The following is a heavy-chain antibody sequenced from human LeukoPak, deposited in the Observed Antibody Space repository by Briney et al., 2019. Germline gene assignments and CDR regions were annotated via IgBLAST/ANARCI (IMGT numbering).Heavy chain of an antibody. V-gene: IGHV4-39*01. D-gene: IGHD3-9*01. J-gene: IGHJ3*02. CDR1: GGSISSTTYY. CDR3: ARHRRHYDILTGYYAGHFDI. CDR2: MSFIGST. Sequence: SETLSLTCSVSGGSISSTTYYWGWIRQPPGKGLEWTGSMSFIGSTYYNPSLKSRVTISVHMSKNHFSLKLSSVTAADTAVYYCARHRRHYDILTGYYAGHFDIWGQGTMVTVSS.